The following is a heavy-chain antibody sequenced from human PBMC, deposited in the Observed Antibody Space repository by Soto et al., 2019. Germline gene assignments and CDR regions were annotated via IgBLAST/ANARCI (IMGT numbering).Heavy chain of an antibody. CDR2: IWLDGSNK. CDR3: ARGLWSFEY. CDR1: GFTFSSYG. D-gene: IGHD5-18*01. Sequence: QVQLVESGGGVVQPGRSLRLSCAASGFTFSSYGMHWVRQAPGKGLEWVAVIWLDGSNKYYADSVKGRFTISRDNSKNPLYLQMNSLGAEDTAVYYCARGLWSFEYWGQGNLVTVSS. V-gene: IGHV3-33*01. J-gene: IGHJ4*02.